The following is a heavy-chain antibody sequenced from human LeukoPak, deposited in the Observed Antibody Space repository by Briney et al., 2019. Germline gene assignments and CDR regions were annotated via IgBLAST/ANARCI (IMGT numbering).Heavy chain of an antibody. V-gene: IGHV3-48*01. CDR2: ISSSSSIM. CDR1: GFTFSSYS. CDR3: ARARGYSYGYSDY. Sequence: GGSLRLSCAASGFTFSSYSMNWVRQAPGKGLEWVSYISSSSSIMDYADSVKGRFTISRDNAKNSLYLQMNSLRAEDTAVYYCARARGYSYGYSDYWGQETLVTVSS. D-gene: IGHD5-18*01. J-gene: IGHJ4*02.